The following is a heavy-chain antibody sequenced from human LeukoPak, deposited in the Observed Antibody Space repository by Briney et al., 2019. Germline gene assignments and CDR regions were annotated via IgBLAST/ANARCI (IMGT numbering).Heavy chain of an antibody. Sequence: GGSLRLSCAASVFTFDDYTMHWVRQAPGKGLEWVSLISWDGGSTYYADSVKGRFTISRDNSKNSLYLQMNSLRTEDTALYYCAKDIAPGEAAAGTGYFQHWGQGTLVTVSS. CDR3: AKDIAPGEAAAGTGYFQH. D-gene: IGHD6-13*01. V-gene: IGHV3-43*01. CDR1: VFTFDDYT. J-gene: IGHJ1*01. CDR2: ISWDGGST.